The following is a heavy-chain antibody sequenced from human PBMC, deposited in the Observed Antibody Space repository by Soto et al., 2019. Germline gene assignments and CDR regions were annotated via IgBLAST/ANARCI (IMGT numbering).Heavy chain of an antibody. CDR1: GYSFTSYW. D-gene: IGHD6-19*01. Sequence: PGESLKISCKGSGYSFTSYWISWVLQMPGKGLEWMGRIDPSDSYTNYSPSFQGHVTISADKSISTAYLQWSSLKASDTAMYYCARHGSGWSNDYYGMDVWGQGTTVTVSS. CDR2: IDPSDSYT. CDR3: ARHGSGWSNDYYGMDV. J-gene: IGHJ6*02. V-gene: IGHV5-10-1*01.